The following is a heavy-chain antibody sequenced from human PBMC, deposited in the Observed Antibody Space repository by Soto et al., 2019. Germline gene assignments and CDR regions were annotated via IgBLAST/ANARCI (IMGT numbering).Heavy chain of an antibody. CDR1: GFSLSTYGVG. J-gene: IGHJ4*02. V-gene: IGHV2-5*02. Sequence: QSTLKESGPTLVKPTQTLTLTCTFSGFSLSTYGVGVGWVRQPPGKALEWLVFVYWDDDNRYNPSLKRRLTVTKDTSKHPAVLTMANMDPVDTATYYCAHRKSGNGWDAGYFDYSGPGILVTVSS. CDR2: VYWDDDN. D-gene: IGHD5-12*01. CDR3: AHRKSGNGWDAGYFDY.